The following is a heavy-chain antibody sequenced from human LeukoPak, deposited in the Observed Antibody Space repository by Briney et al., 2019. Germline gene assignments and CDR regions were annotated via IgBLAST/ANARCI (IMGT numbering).Heavy chain of an antibody. CDR1: GGSINSLY. CDR2: ISYSCTT. CDR3: PRSPMGTPLMPYFYYCMDV. D-gene: IGHD5-24*01. V-gene: IGHV4-59*01. Sequence: SETLSLTCTVSGGSINSLYWSWIRKPPGKGLEWIGDISYSCTTNYNPSFKSRVTISIDTSNNQLSLRLTSLTAADTAVYYCPRSPMGTPLMPYFYYCMDVWGEGTTVTVSS. J-gene: IGHJ6*03.